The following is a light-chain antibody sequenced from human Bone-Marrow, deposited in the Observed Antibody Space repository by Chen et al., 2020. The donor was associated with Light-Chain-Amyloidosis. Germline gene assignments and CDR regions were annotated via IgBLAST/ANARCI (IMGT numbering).Light chain of an antibody. CDR2: RDT. CDR1: DLPTKY. J-gene: IGLJ2*01. CDR3: QSAEISGTYEVI. Sequence: SYELTQPPSVSVSPGQTARITCSGDDLPTKYAYWYQQKPGQAPVLVIHRDTERPSGISERFSGSSSGTTATMTISGAQAEDEADYHCQSAEISGTYEVIFGGGTKLTVL. V-gene: IGLV3-25*03.